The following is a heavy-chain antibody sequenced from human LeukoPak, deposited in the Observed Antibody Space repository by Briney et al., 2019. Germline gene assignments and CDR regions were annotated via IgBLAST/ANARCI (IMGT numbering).Heavy chain of an antibody. Sequence: SVKVSCKASGGTFSSYAISWGRQAPGQGLEWMGRSIPILGIANYAQKFQGRVTITADKSTSTAYMELSSLRSEDTAVYYCASVDTAMVIDYWGQGTLVTVSS. CDR1: GGTFSSYA. CDR2: SIPILGIA. D-gene: IGHD5-18*01. J-gene: IGHJ4*02. V-gene: IGHV1-69*04. CDR3: ASVDTAMVIDY.